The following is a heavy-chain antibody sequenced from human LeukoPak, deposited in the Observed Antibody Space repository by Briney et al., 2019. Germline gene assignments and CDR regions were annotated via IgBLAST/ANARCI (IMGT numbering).Heavy chain of an antibody. CDR2: INPNSGGT. J-gene: IGHJ5*02. V-gene: IGHV1-2*06. CDR1: GYTFTGYY. Sequence: ASVKVSCKASGYTFTGYYMHWVRQAPGQGLEWMGRINPNSGGTNYARKFQGRVTMTRDTSISTAYMELSRLRSDDTAVYYCAREGDPYYDFWSGHYLPGWFDPWGQGTLVTVSS. CDR3: AREGDPYYDFWSGHYLPGWFDP. D-gene: IGHD3-3*01.